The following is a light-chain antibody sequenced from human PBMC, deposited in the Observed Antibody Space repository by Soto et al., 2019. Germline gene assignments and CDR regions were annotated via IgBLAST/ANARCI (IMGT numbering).Light chain of an antibody. CDR3: CSYALP. CDR2: EGT. Sequence: QSGLTQSASVSGSPGQSITISCTGTNSDVGTHNLVSWYQQHPGKAPKLIIYEGTKRPSGVSNRFSGSKSGNTASLTISGLQAEDEADYYCCSYALPFGTGPKIAVL. CDR1: NSDVGTHNL. J-gene: IGLJ1*01. V-gene: IGLV2-23*01.